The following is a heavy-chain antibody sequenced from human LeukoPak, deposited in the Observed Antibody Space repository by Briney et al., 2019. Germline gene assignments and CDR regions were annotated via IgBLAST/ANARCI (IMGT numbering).Heavy chain of an antibody. CDR2: IYTSGST. V-gene: IGHV4-61*02. CDR1: GGSISSGSYY. J-gene: IGHJ3*02. Sequence: SQTLSLTCTVSGGSISSGSYYWSWIRQPAGKGLEWIGRIYTSGSTNYNPSLKSRVTISVDTSKNQFSLKLSSVTAADTAVDYCARDYYDSSGYRHDAFDIWGQGTMVTVSS. CDR3: ARDYYDSSGYRHDAFDI. D-gene: IGHD3-22*01.